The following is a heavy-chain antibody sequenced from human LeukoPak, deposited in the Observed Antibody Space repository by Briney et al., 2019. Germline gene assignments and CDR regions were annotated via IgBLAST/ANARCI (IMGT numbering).Heavy chain of an antibody. J-gene: IGHJ4*02. Sequence: SETLSLACAVYGGSFSGYYWSWIRQPPGKGLEWIGEINHSGSTNYNPSLKSRVTISVDTSKNQFSLKLSSVTAADTAVYYCARDPDYDILTGYAPFDYWGQGTLVTVSS. V-gene: IGHV4-34*01. CDR1: GGSFSGYY. CDR3: ARDPDYDILTGYAPFDY. CDR2: INHSGST. D-gene: IGHD3-9*01.